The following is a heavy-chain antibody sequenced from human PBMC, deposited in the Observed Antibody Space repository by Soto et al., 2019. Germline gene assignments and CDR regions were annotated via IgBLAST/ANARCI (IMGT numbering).Heavy chain of an antibody. CDR1: GFSLNTGGVG. Sequence: ITLKESGPTLVKPTQTLTLTCTFSGFSLNTGGVGVGWVRQPRGKAMEWLALIYWDDDERYRPSLRSRLNIHKDTINNQVVLTMTNMDPEDTATYYCVRNWRYYGGDYYYGMDAW. V-gene: IGHV2-5*02. CDR2: IYWDDDE. D-gene: IGHD3-10*01. CDR3: VRNWRYYGGDYYYGMDA. J-gene: IGHJ6*01.